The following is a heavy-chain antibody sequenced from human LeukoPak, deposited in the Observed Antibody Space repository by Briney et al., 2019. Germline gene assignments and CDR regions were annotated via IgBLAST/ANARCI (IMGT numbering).Heavy chain of an antibody. CDR1: GGSINNSNYY. CDR3: ARDAWDPLSTRYFDY. CDR2: IYHSGST. V-gene: IGHV4-39*07. Sequence: SETLSLTCTVSGGSINNSNYYWGWIRQPPGKGLEWIGEIYHSGSTNYNPSLKSRVTISVDKSKNQFSLKLSSVTAADTAVYYCARDAWDPLSTRYFDYWGQGTLVTVSS. D-gene: IGHD1-26*01. J-gene: IGHJ4*02.